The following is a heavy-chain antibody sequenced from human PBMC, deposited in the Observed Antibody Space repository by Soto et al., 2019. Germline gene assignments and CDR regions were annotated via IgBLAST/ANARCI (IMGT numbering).Heavy chain of an antibody. J-gene: IGHJ3*02. CDR2: ISYDGSNN. CDR3: AKSASGYDTPNAFDI. V-gene: IGHV3-30*18. D-gene: IGHD5-12*01. Sequence: PRGSLRLSCAASGFTFSSYGMHWVRQAPGRGLEWVAVISYDGSNNYYADSVQGRFTITRDNSKNTLYLQMNSLRAEDTAVYYCAKSASGYDTPNAFDIWGQGTMVTVSS. CDR1: GFTFSSYG.